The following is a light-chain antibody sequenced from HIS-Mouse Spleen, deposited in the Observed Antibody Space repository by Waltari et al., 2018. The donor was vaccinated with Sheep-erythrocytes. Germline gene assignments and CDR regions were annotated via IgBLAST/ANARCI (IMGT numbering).Light chain of an antibody. CDR3: CSYAGSSTPWV. J-gene: IGLJ3*02. CDR2: EGS. CDR1: SSDVGSYNL. V-gene: IGLV2-23*01. Sequence: QSALTQPASVSGSPGQSTTLRCTATSSDVGSYNLVSWYQQHPGKAPKLMIYEGSKRPSGVSNRFSGSKSGNTASLTISGLQAEDEADYYCCSYAGSSTPWVFGGGTKLTVL.